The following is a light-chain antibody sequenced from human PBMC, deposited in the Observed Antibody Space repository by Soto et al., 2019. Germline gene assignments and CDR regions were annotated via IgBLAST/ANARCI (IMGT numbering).Light chain of an antibody. CDR3: LQDYNYPRT. CDR1: QGIRSD. V-gene: IGKV1-6*01. Sequence: AIQMTQSPSSLSASVGDRVTITCRASQGIRSDLGWYQQKPGKAPKLLIYAASNLEGGVPSRFSGSGSGTDFTLTISSLQPEDFATYYCLQDYNYPRTFGQGTKVEIK. J-gene: IGKJ1*01. CDR2: AAS.